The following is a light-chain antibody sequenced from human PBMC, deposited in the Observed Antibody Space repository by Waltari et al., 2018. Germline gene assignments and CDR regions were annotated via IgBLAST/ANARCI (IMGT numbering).Light chain of an antibody. Sequence: QSALTQPASVSGSPGQSITNSCTGSSSDIGAYNYVAWYQHFPDEAPKLLIYEVRNRPSGVSSRFSGSKSGNTASLTISGIQAEDEAHYYCSSYTNTFVVFCGGTKMTVL. V-gene: IGLV2-14*01. CDR2: EVR. CDR3: SSYTNTFVV. CDR1: SSDIGAYNY. J-gene: IGLJ2*01.